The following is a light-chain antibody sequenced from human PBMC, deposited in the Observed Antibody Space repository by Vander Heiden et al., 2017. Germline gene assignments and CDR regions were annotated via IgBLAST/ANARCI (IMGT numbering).Light chain of an antibody. CDR1: QSVSSHY. J-gene: IGKJ1*01. CDR2: DAS. Sequence: EIVLTQSPGTLSLSPGERATLSCRVSQSVSSHYLAWYQKKPGQAPRLLMYDASSRATSISDRFSGSGSGTDFTLTITGLEPGDFAVYYCQQNRTFGQGTKVEIK. CDR3: QQNRT. V-gene: IGKV3-20*01.